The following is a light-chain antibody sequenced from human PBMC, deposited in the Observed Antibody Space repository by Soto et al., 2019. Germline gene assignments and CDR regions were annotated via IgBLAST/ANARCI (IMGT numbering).Light chain of an antibody. V-gene: IGLV2-14*01. CDR2: DVS. Sequence: QSALTQPASVSGSPGQSITISCTGTSSDVGGYNYVSWYQQYPGKAPKLMIYDVSNRPSGVSNRFSGSKSGNTASLTISGLQAEDEADYYCSSYTSSSTWVFGTGTKLTVL. CDR1: SSDVGGYNY. J-gene: IGLJ1*01. CDR3: SSYTSSSTWV.